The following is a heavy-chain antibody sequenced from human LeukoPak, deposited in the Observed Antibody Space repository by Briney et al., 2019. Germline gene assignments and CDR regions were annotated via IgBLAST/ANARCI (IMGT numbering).Heavy chain of an antibody. Sequence: PGGSLRLSCAASGFTFSRYWMHWVRQAPGKGLVWVSRINEDGSTTSYADSVKGRFTISRDNVKNTLYLQMNGLRAEDTAVYYCARGGLEPVDYWGQGTHVTVSS. J-gene: IGHJ4*02. V-gene: IGHV3-74*01. CDR1: GFTFSRYW. CDR2: INEDGSTT. CDR3: ARGGLEPVDY. D-gene: IGHD1-14*01.